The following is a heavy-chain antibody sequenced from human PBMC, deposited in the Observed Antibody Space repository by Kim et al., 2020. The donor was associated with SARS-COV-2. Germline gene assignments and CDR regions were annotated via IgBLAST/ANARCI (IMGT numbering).Heavy chain of an antibody. Sequence: ASVKVSCKASGYTFTSYYMHWVRQAPGQGLEWMGIINPSGGSTSYAQKFQGRVTMTRDTSTSTVYMELSSLRSEDTAVYYCARRKITIFGVVSGTYGMDVWGQGTTVTVSS. CDR2: INPSGGST. V-gene: IGHV1-46*01. CDR1: GYTFTSYY. CDR3: ARRKITIFGVVSGTYGMDV. D-gene: IGHD3-3*01. J-gene: IGHJ6*02.